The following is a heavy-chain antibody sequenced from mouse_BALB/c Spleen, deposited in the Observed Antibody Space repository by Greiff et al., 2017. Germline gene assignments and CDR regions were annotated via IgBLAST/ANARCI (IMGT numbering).Heavy chain of an antibody. D-gene: IGHD2-4*01. CDR3: ARGYYDLDYYAMDY. V-gene: IGHV5-6-5*01. CDR1: GFTFSSYA. Sequence: EVMLVESGGGLVKPGGSLKLSCAASGFTFSSYAMSWVRQTPEKRLEWVASISSGGSTYYPDSVKGRFTISRDNSQSILYLQMNTLRAEDSATYYCARGYYDLDYYAMDYWGQGTSVTVSS. CDR2: ISSGGST. J-gene: IGHJ4*01.